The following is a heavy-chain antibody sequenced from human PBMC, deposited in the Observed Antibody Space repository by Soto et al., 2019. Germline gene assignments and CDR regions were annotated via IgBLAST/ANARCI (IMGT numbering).Heavy chain of an antibody. CDR1: GGSISSSNW. V-gene: IGHV4-28*01. Sequence: ETLSLTCTVSGGSISSSNWWGWIRQPPGKGLEWIGYIYYSGTPYYNPPLKSRVTMSVDTSKNQFSLKLTSVTAVDTAVYYCARREIEGPIDYWGQGTLVTVSS. CDR2: IYYSGTP. D-gene: IGHD1-26*01. J-gene: IGHJ4*02. CDR3: ARREIEGPIDY.